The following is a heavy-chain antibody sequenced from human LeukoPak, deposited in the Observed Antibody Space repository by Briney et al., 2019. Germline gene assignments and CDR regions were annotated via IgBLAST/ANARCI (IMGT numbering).Heavy chain of an antibody. CDR2: ISGSGGST. D-gene: IGHD3-22*01. CDR3: AKGPRITMIVVVITNGYYFDY. CDR1: GFTFSSYA. V-gene: IGHV3-23*01. Sequence: GGSLRLSCAASGFTFSSYAMSWVRQAPGKGLEWVSAISGSGGSTYYADSVKGPFTIPRDNSKNTLYLQMNSLRAEDTAVYYCAKGPRITMIVVVITNGYYFDYWGQGTLVTVSS. J-gene: IGHJ4*02.